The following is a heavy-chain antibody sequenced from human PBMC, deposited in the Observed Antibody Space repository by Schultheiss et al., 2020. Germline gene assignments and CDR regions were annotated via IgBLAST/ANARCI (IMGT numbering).Heavy chain of an antibody. J-gene: IGHJ6*02. CDR3: ARGKRDSTSWAIAYYYGMDV. V-gene: IGHV4-39*07. Sequence: SETLSLTCTVSGGSVSSGSYYWSWIRQPPGKGLEWIGSIYHSGSTYYNPSLKSRVTISVDTSKNQSSLKLSSVTAADTAVYYCARGKRDSTSWAIAYYYGMDVWGQGTTVTVSS. D-gene: IGHD2-2*01. CDR1: GGSVSSGSYY. CDR2: IYHSGST.